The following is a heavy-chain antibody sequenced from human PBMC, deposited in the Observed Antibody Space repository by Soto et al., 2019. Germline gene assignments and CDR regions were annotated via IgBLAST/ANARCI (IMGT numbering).Heavy chain of an antibody. CDR3: GSGGWYGDRDYFDY. D-gene: IGHD6-19*01. CDR1: GFTFSSYA. J-gene: IGHJ4*02. Sequence: GGSLRLSCAASGFTFSSYAMHWVRQAPGKGLEWVAVISYDGSNKYYADSAKGRFTISRDNSKNTLYLQMNSLRAEDTAVYYCGSGGWYGDRDYFDYWGQGTLVTVSS. V-gene: IGHV3-30-3*01. CDR2: ISYDGSNK.